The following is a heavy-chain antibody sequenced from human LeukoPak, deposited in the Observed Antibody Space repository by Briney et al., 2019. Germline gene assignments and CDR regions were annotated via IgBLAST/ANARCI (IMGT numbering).Heavy chain of an antibody. D-gene: IGHD3-22*01. V-gene: IGHV4-59*08. CDR1: SGSISTFY. J-gene: IGHJ4*02. CDR2: IYYSGST. Sequence: SETLSLTCTVSSGSISTFYWSWIRQTPGKGLEWIGYIYYSGSTNYNPSLKSRVTISVDTSKNQFSLKLSSVTAADTAVYYCARHGMDSSGYNIDYWGQGTLVTVSS. CDR3: ARHGMDSSGYNIDY.